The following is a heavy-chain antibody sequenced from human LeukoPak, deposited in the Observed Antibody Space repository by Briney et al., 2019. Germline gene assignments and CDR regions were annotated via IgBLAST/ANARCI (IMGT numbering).Heavy chain of an antibody. CDR1: GDSVPSNSAA. J-gene: IGHJ2*01. CDR3: ARDKRGYDSSGYYKLNWYFDL. CDR2: TYYRSKWYN. D-gene: IGHD3-22*01. V-gene: IGHV6-1*01. Sequence: SQTLSLTCAISGDSVPSNSAAWNWIRQSPSRGLEWLGRTYYRSKWYNDYAVSVKSRITINPDTSKNQFSLQLNSVTPEDTAVYYCARDKRGYDSSGYYKLNWYFDLWGRGTLVTVSS.